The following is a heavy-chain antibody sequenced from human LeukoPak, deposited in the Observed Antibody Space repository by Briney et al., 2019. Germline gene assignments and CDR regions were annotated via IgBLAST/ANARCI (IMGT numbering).Heavy chain of an antibody. V-gene: IGHV1-69*01. Sequence: GASVKVSCKASGGTFSSYAISWVRQARGQGLEWMGAIIPVFGKTNYAQKFQGRVTITADESTSTAYMELSSLRSEDTAVYYCARPVLRFLEWPSHVEGFDPWGQGTPVTVSS. J-gene: IGHJ5*02. CDR1: GGTFSSYA. D-gene: IGHD3-3*01. CDR3: ARPVLRFLEWPSHVEGFDP. CDR2: IIPVFGKT.